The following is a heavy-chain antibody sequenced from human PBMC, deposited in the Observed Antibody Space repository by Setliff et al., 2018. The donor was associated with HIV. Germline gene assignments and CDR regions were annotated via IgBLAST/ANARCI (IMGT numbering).Heavy chain of an antibody. J-gene: IGHJ4*02. D-gene: IGHD3-10*01. CDR2: IYYSGST. Sequence: SETLSLTCTVSGGSISSGSYYWSWIRQPAGKGLEWIGHIYYSGSTYYNPSLKTRVTISVDGSKNQFSLKLKSVTAADTAVYYCARWHPPYGFWEEDYWGQGTLVTVSS. CDR1: GGSISSGSYY. CDR3: ARWHPPYGFWEEDY. V-gene: IGHV4-61*09.